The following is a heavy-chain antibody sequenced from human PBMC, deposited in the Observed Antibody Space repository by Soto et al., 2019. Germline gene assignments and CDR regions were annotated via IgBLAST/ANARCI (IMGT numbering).Heavy chain of an antibody. V-gene: IGHV3-15*01. CDR3: TTDQGSGYYQYYYYYYGMDV. CDR1: GFTFSNAW. Sequence: GGSLRLSCAASGFTFSNAWMSWVRQAPGKGLEWVGRIKSKTDGGTTDYAAPVKGRFTISRGDSKNTLYLQMNSLKTEDTAVYYCTTDQGSGYYQYYYYYYGMDVWGQGTTVTVSS. CDR2: IKSKTDGGTT. J-gene: IGHJ6*02. D-gene: IGHD3-3*01.